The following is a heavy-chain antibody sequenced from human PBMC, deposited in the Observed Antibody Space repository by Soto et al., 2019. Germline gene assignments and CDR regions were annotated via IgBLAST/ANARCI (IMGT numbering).Heavy chain of an antibody. V-gene: IGHV4-39*01. D-gene: IGHD6-13*01. CDR1: GGSISSSSYY. CDR2: IYYSGST. J-gene: IGHJ5*02. CDR3: ARQGAEYSSSWHRTDRAPNWFDP. Sequence: SETLSLTCTVSGGSISSSSYYWGWIRQPPGKGLEWIGSIYYSGSTYYNPSLKSRVTISVDTSKNQFSLKLSSVTAADTAVYYCARQGAEYSSSWHRTDRAPNWFDPWGQGTLVTVSS.